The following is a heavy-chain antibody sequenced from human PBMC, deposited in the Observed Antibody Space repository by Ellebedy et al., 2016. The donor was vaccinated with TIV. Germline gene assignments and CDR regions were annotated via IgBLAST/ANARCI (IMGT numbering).Heavy chain of an antibody. Sequence: GESLKISXAASGFTFSSYWMSWVRQAPGKGLEWVANIKQDGSEKYYVDSVKGRFTISRGNAKNSLYLQMNSLRAEDTAVYYCARLQMTTTFNWFDPWGQGTLVTASS. D-gene: IGHD4-17*01. CDR1: GFTFSSYW. CDR2: IKQDGSEK. V-gene: IGHV3-7*03. CDR3: ARLQMTTTFNWFDP. J-gene: IGHJ5*02.